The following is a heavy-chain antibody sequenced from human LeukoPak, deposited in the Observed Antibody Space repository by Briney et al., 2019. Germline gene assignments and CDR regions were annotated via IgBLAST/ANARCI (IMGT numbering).Heavy chain of an antibody. CDR1: GGSINNYY. CDR3: VRGNYGVEYFQR. V-gene: IGHV4-59*12. D-gene: IGHD1-7*01. CDR2: IFDNGNT. J-gene: IGHJ1*01. Sequence: PSETLSLTCTVSGGSINNYYWSWIRQPPGKGLEWIGYIFDNGNTNYNPSLKSRVTISLDTSKNQFSLKLSSVTAADTAVYYCVRGNYGVEYFQRWGQGTLVTVSS.